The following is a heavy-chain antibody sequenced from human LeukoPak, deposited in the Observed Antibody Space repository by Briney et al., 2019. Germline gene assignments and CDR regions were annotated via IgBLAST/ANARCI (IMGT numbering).Heavy chain of an antibody. CDR1: GFTFSSYW. J-gene: IGHJ6*02. Sequence: GGSLRLSCAASGFTFSSYWMHWVRQAPGKGLVWVSRINTDGSSTSYADSVKGRFTISRDNAKNTLYLQMNSLRAEDTAVYYCASPPGYYGMDVWGQGTTVTVSS. CDR3: ASPPGYYGMDV. CDR2: INTDGSST. V-gene: IGHV3-74*01.